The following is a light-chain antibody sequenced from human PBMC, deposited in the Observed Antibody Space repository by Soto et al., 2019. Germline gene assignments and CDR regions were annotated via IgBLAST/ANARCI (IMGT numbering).Light chain of an antibody. J-gene: IGKJ1*01. CDR3: QQCGSSPWT. Sequence: EIVLTQSPATLSLSPGERATLSCRASQSLKKTYLAWYQQKPGQAPRLLIYAASSRATGIPDRFSGGGSGTDFTLTISRLEPEDFAVYYCQQCGSSPWTFGQGTKVDIK. CDR2: AAS. V-gene: IGKV3-20*01. CDR1: QSLKKTY.